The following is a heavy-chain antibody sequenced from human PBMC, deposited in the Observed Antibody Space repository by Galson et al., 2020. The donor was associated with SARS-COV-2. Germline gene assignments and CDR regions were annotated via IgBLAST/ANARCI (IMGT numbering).Heavy chain of an antibody. Sequence: TGGSLRLSCTASGFTFGDYAMSWVRQDPGKGLERVGFIRSKAYGGTTEYAASVKGRFTISRDDSKSIAYLQMNSLKTEDTAVYYCTRDYDFWSGYYTSRSGVDYWGQGTLVTVSS. V-gene: IGHV3-49*04. D-gene: IGHD3-3*01. J-gene: IGHJ4*02. CDR1: GFTFGDYA. CDR3: TRDYDFWSGYYTSRSGVDY. CDR2: IRSKAYGGTT.